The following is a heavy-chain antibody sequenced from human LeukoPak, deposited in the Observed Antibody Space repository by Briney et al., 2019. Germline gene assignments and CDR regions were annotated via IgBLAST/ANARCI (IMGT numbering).Heavy chain of an antibody. D-gene: IGHD6-19*01. V-gene: IGHV4-59*08. CDR3: ARHRIEVAGSYFDY. CDR1: GGFIGSYY. J-gene: IGHJ4*02. Sequence: PSETLSLTCTVSGGFIGSYYWSWIRRPPGRGLEWLGYMHYTGITRYNPSLESRVTISADTSKSQFSLNLGSVTAADTAVYYCARHRIEVAGSYFDYWGQGTLVTVSS. CDR2: MHYTGIT.